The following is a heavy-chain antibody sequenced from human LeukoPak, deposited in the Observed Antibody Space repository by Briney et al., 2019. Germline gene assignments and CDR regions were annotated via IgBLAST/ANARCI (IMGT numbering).Heavy chain of an antibody. Sequence: GGSLRLFCAASGFTVSSYAMSWVRQAPGRGLECVSSISGSGGRTYYADSVKGRFTIYRDNSKNTLYMQMNSLRAEDTAVYYCARCSGGSCYSAGLDYWGQGTLVTVSS. CDR3: ARCSGGSCYSAGLDY. CDR2: ISGSGGRT. CDR1: GFTVSSYA. J-gene: IGHJ4*02. V-gene: IGHV3-23*01. D-gene: IGHD2-15*01.